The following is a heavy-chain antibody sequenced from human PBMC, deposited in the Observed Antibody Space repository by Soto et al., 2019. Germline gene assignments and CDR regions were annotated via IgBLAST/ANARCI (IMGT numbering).Heavy chain of an antibody. Sequence: ASVKVSCKASGYTFTGYFIHGVVRSPVEGLDGVGYINPNSGVTKYAPRFLCRVTITRDTSIRTAYMDLNNLRSDDTAVYFCARGGGTILAPIPWGPGTLVTVSS. J-gene: IGHJ5*02. CDR2: INPNSGVT. CDR3: ARGGGTILAPIP. V-gene: IGHV1-2*02. D-gene: IGHD2-2*01. CDR1: GYTFTGYF.